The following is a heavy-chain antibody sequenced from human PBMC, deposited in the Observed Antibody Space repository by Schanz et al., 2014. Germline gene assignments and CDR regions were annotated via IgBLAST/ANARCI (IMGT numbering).Heavy chain of an antibody. J-gene: IGHJ4*02. CDR3: ASPSGYSDYGTYFDF. V-gene: IGHV3-33*01. CDR1: GFAFSVYG. D-gene: IGHD5-12*01. CDR2: IWYDENNK. Sequence: QVQMVESGGGVVQPGRSLRLSCAASGFAFSVYGMHWVRQAPGKGPEWVAVIWYDENNKYYADSVKGRFTMSRDNSKNTLYLQMNSLRAEDTAVYYCASPSGYSDYGTYFDFWGQGTLVTVSS.